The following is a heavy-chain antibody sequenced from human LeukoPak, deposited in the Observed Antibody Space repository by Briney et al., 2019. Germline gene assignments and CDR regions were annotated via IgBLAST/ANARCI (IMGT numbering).Heavy chain of an antibody. Sequence: GGSLRLSCAASGFTFSSYGMHWVRQAPGKGLEWVAFIQNDGSNKYYADSVEGRFTISRDNSKNTLYLQMNSLRGEDTAVYYCAKTAGGRIGYSSDYWGQGTLVTVSS. V-gene: IGHV3-30*02. J-gene: IGHJ4*02. CDR1: GFTFSSYG. D-gene: IGHD5-18*01. CDR2: IQNDGSNK. CDR3: AKTAGGRIGYSSDY.